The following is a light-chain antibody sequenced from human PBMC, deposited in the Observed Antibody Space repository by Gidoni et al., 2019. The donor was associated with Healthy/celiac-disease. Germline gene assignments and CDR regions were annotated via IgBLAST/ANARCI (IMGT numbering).Light chain of an antibody. CDR3: QQRSNWPPLT. CDR2: DAS. J-gene: IGKJ4*01. Sequence: DIVLTQSPATLSLSPGERATLSCRASQRVSSYLAWYQQKPGQAPRRLIYDASNRATGIPARFSGSGSGTDFTLTISSLEPEDFAVYYCQQRSNWPPLTFGGGTKVEIK. V-gene: IGKV3-11*01. CDR1: QRVSSY.